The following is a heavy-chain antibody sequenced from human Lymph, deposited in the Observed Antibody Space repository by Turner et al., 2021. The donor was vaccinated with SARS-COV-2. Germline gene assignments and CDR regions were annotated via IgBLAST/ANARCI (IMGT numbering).Heavy chain of an antibody. Sequence: EVQLLESGGGLVQPGGSLRLSCAASGFTFSSYAMSWVRQAPGKGLEWVSAISGSGGDTYHADSVKGRFTISRDNSKNTLYLQMNSLRAEDTAVYYCAKGVRGAMIVVVIPYFDYWGQGTLVTVSS. CDR2: ISGSGGDT. D-gene: IGHD3-22*01. CDR1: GFTFSSYA. V-gene: IGHV3-23*01. CDR3: AKGVRGAMIVVVIPYFDY. J-gene: IGHJ4*02.